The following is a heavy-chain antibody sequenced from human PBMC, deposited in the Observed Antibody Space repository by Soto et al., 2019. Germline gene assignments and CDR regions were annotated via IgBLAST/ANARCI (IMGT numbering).Heavy chain of an antibody. V-gene: IGHV3-48*01. J-gene: IGHJ4*02. CDR1: GFSFNSYS. CDR2: ISSGSSSI. CDR3: AKKSEIAVPRYYFDL. D-gene: IGHD2-21*01. Sequence: PGGSLRLSSAASGFSFNSYSMNWVRQAPGKGLEWISYISSGSSSIHYADSVQGRFTISRDNSKNSLYLQMNSLRVEDTAVYYCAKKSEIAVPRYYFDLWGQGTLVTVSS.